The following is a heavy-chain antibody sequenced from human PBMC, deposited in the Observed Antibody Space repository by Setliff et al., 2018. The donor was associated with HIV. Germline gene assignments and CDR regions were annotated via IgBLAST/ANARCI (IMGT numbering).Heavy chain of an antibody. CDR3: TRGGGSNQYYFDY. V-gene: IGHV3-49*04. CDR2: IRNIAYGESI. D-gene: IGHD6-13*01. Sequence: GGSLRLSCTASGFTFADYALSWVRQAPGKGLECVGFIRNIAYGESIEYAASVKDRFTISRDNSKNIAYLQMNNLKTEDTAVYYCTRGGGSNQYYFDYWGQGVPVTVSS. CDR1: GFTFADYA. J-gene: IGHJ4*02.